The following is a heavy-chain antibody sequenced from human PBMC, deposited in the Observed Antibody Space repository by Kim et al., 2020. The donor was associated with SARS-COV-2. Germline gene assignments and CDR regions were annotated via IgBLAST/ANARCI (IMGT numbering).Heavy chain of an antibody. CDR2: ISYDGSNK. D-gene: IGHD3-10*01. CDR1: GFTFSSYG. J-gene: IGHJ6*02. V-gene: IGHV3-33*05. Sequence: GGSLRLSCAASGFTFSSYGMHWVRQAPGKGLEWVAVISYDGSNKYYADSVKGRFTISRDNSKNTLYLQMNSLRAEDKAVYYCAREDTMVRGSYDYYGMDVWGQGTTVTVSS. CDR3: AREDTMVRGSYDYYGMDV.